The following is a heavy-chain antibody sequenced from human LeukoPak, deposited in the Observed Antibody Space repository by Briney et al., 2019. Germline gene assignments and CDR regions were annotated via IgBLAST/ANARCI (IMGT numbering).Heavy chain of an antibody. CDR2: IYYSGST. J-gene: IGHJ4*02. Sequence: PSQTLSLTCTVSGGSISSGGYYWSWIRQHPGKGLEWIGYIYYSGSTYYNPSLKSRVTISVDTSKNQFSLKLSSVTAADTAVYYCARRLGGSSYVDYWGQGTLVTVSS. CDR3: ARRLGGSSYVDY. CDR1: GGSISSGGYY. V-gene: IGHV4-31*03. D-gene: IGHD3-10*01.